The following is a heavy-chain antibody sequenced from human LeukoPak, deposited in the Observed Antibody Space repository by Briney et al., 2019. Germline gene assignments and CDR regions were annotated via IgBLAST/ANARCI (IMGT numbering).Heavy chain of an antibody. J-gene: IGHJ4*02. Sequence: GGSLRLSCAASGFTFSSYSMNWVRQAPGKGLEWVAVIWYDGSNKYYADSVKGRFTISRDNSKNTLYLQMNSLRAEDTAVYYCAKSGMVVNSFDYWGQGTLVTVSS. CDR3: AKSGMVVNSFDY. CDR2: IWYDGSNK. CDR1: GFTFSSYS. D-gene: IGHD4/OR15-4a*01. V-gene: IGHV3-33*06.